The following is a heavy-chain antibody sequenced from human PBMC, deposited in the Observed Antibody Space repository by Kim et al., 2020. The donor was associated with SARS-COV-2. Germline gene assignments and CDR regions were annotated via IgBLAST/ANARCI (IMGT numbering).Heavy chain of an antibody. CDR2: IYHSGST. CDR3: ARDSYSFDARYYYGSSGYPDAFDI. Sequence: SETLSLTCTVSGYSISSGYYWGWIRQPPGKGLEWIGSIYHSGSTYYNPSLKSRVTISVDTSKNQFSLKLSSVTAADTAVYYCARDSYSFDARYYYGSSGYPDAFDIWGQGTMVTVSS. CDR1: GYSISSGYY. J-gene: IGHJ3*02. D-gene: IGHD3-22*01. V-gene: IGHV4-38-2*02.